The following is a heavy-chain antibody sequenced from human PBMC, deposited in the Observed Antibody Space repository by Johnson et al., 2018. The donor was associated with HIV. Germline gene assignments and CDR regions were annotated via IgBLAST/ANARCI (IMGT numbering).Heavy chain of an antibody. CDR2: IKQDGSEK. CDR3: AREWVNGAFDI. V-gene: IGHV3-7*05. Sequence: QAPGKGLEWVANIKQDGSEKYYVDSVKGRFTISRDNAKNSLYLQMNSLRAEDTAVYYCAREWVNGAFDIWGQGTMVTVSS. J-gene: IGHJ3*02. D-gene: IGHD1-1*01.